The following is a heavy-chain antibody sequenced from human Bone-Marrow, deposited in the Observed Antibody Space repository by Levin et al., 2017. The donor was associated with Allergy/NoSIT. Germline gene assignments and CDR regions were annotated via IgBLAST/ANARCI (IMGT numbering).Heavy chain of an antibody. CDR2: INPKSGGR. CDR3: ARALGSDVDY. D-gene: IGHD2-21*02. CDR1: GYTFIDYY. V-gene: IGHV1-2*02. Sequence: AASVKVSCKASGYTFIDYYIHWVRQAPGQGLEWMGWINPKSGGRNSAQKFQGRVTLTRDTSISTAYMELNKMTSDDTAVYYCARALGSDVDYWGQGTLVTVSS. J-gene: IGHJ4*02.